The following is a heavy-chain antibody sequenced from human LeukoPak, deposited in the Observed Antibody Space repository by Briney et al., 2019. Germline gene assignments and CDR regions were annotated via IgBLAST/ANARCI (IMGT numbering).Heavy chain of an antibody. J-gene: IGHJ4*02. D-gene: IGHD3-10*01. CDR2: ISSSSSYI. CDR3: ARDQGTLFGELLSEDY. CDR1: GFTFSSYG. Sequence: GRSLRLSCAASGFTFSSYGMHWVRQAPGKGLEWVSSISSSSSYIYYADPVKGRFTISRDNAKNSLYLQMNSLRAEDTAVYYCARDQGTLFGELLSEDYWGQGTLVTVSS. V-gene: IGHV3-21*01.